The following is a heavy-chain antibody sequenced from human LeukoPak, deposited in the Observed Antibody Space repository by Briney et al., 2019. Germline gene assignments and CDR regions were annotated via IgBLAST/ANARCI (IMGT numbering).Heavy chain of an antibody. D-gene: IGHD3-22*01. J-gene: IGHJ4*02. CDR3: VQESTSSGYSYAPDY. Sequence: GGSLRLSCAASGFSFRTYAMTWVRQAPGKGLEWVTSISGRGATTYNADPRKGRFTISRDNSTHTLYLQMNSVRAADTAVYYCVQESTSSGYSYAPDYWGQGTLVTVS. V-gene: IGHV3-23*01. CDR1: GFSFRTYA. CDR2: ISGRGATT.